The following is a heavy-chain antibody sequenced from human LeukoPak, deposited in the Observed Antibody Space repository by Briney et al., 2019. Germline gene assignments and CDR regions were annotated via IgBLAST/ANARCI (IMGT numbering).Heavy chain of an antibody. J-gene: IGHJ6*02. CDR1: GFTFSSYA. CDR2: ISWNSGSI. V-gene: IGHV3-9*01. CDR3: AKDRSSYYYYGMDV. Sequence: GGSLRLSCAASGFTFSSYAMSWVRQAPGKGLEWVSGISWNSGSIGYADSVKGRFTISRDNAKNSLYLQMNSLRAEDTALYYCAKDRSSYYYYGMDVWGQGTTVTVSS.